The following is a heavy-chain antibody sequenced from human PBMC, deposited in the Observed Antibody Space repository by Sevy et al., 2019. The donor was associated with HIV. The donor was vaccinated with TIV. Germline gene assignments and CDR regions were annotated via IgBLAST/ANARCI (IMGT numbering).Heavy chain of an antibody. D-gene: IGHD3-10*01. Sequence: SETLSLTCAVSGGSISSGGYSWSWIRQPPGKGLEWIGYIYHSGSTYYNPSLKSRVTISVDSSKNQFSLKLNSVTAADTAVYYCARGITMVRGANNWFDPWGQGTLVTVSS. CDR2: IYHSGST. J-gene: IGHJ5*02. CDR1: GGSISSGGYS. CDR3: ARGITMVRGANNWFDP. V-gene: IGHV4-30-2*01.